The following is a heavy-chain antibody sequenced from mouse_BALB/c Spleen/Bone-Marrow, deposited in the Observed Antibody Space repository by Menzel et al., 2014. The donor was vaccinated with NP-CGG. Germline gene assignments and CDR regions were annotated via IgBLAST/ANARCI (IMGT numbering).Heavy chain of an antibody. J-gene: IGHJ4*01. V-gene: IGHV5-9-4*01. CDR2: ISSGGSYT. Sequence: EVKVVESGGGLVKPGGSLKLSCAASGFTFSSYAMSWVRQSPEKRLEWVAEISSGGSYTYYPDTVTGRFTISRDNAKNTLSLEMSSLRSEDTAMYYCAREGLRRRAAMDYWGQGTSVTVSS. CDR3: AREGLRRRAAMDY. D-gene: IGHD2-4*01. CDR1: GFTFSSYA.